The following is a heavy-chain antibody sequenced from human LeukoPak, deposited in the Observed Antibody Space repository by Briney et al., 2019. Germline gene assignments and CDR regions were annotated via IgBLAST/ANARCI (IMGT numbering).Heavy chain of an antibody. CDR2: IYYSGSS. CDR3: ASHSGGYAY. D-gene: IGHD5-12*01. Sequence: SETLSLTCTVSGASISSYYWSWIRQPPGKGLEWIGYIYYSGSSNYNPSLKSRFTLSVDTSKNQFSLKLSSVTAADTAVYYCASHSGGYAYWGQGTLVTVSS. J-gene: IGHJ4*02. CDR1: GASISSYY. V-gene: IGHV4-59*12.